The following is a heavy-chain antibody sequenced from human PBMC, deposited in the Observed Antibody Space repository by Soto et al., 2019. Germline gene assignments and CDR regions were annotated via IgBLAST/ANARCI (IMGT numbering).Heavy chain of an antibody. CDR1: GFTFSSYE. V-gene: IGHV3-48*03. Sequence: EVQLVESGGGLVQPGGSLRLSCAASGFTFSSYEMNWVRQAPGKGLEWVSYISSSGSTIYYADSVKGRFTISRDNAKNSLYLQMNSLRAEDTADYYCARDSCSSTSCFSYYGMDVCGQGTTVTVSS. J-gene: IGHJ6*02. CDR2: ISSSGSTI. D-gene: IGHD2-2*01. CDR3: ARDSCSSTSCFSYYGMDV.